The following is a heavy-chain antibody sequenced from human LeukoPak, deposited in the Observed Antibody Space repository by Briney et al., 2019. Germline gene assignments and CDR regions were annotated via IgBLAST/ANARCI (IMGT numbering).Heavy chain of an antibody. CDR1: GGSISSGDYY. J-gene: IGHJ6*02. D-gene: IGHD6-13*01. V-gene: IGHV4-30-4*01. CDR2: IYYSGST. CDR3: ARDRIAAAVEGMDV. Sequence: PSQTLSLTCTVSGGSISSGDYYWSWIRQPPGKGLEWIGYIYYSGSTYYNPSLKSRVTISVDTSENQFSLKLSSVTAADTAVYYCARDRIAAAVEGMDVWGQGTTVTVSS.